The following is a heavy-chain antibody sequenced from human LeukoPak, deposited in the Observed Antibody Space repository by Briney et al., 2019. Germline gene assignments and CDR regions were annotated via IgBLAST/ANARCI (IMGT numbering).Heavy chain of an antibody. CDR3: AREMGWNYGDY. CDR1: GFIFSSYW. Sequence: PGGSLRLSCAASGFIFSSYWMSWVRQAPGKGLEWVADIKQDGSEEVYVDSVKGRFTISRDNAKNSLFLQMNSLRAEDTAVYYCAREMGWNYGDYWGQGTLVTVSS. D-gene: IGHD1-7*01. J-gene: IGHJ4*02. CDR2: IKQDGSEE. V-gene: IGHV3-7*05.